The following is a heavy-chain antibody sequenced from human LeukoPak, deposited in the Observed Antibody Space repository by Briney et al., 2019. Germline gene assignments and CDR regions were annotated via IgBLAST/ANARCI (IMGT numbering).Heavy chain of an antibody. D-gene: IGHD6-19*01. Sequence: GGSLRLSCAASGFTFSSYAMSWVRQAPGKGLEWVASISGSGVTTYHADAVKGRFTISRDNSKNTLYLQMDSLRVEDTALYYCAKSYSTGWYFGNGMDVWGQGTAVTVSS. CDR1: GFTFSSYA. J-gene: IGHJ6*02. CDR2: ISGSGVTT. V-gene: IGHV3-23*01. CDR3: AKSYSTGWYFGNGMDV.